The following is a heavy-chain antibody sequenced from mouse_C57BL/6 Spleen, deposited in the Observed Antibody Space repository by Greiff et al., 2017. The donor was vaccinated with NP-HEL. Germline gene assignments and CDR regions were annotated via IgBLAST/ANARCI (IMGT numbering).Heavy chain of an antibody. Sequence: QVQLQQPGAELVKPGASVKLSCKASGYTFTSYWMHWVKQRPVQGLEWIGMIHPNSGSTNYHEKFKSKATLTVDKSSSTAYMQLSSLTSEDSAVYYCAAQATFAYWGQGALVTVSA. CDR1: GYTFTSYW. J-gene: IGHJ3*01. D-gene: IGHD3-2*02. CDR2: IHPNSGST. V-gene: IGHV1-64*01. CDR3: AAQATFAY.